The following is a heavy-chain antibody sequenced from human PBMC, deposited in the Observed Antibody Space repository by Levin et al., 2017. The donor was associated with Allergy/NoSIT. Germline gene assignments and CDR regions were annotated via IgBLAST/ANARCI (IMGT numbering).Heavy chain of an antibody. Sequence: SETLSLTCTVSGGSISSGGYYWSWIRQHPGKGLEWIGYIYYSGSTYYNPSLKSRVTISVDTSKNQFSLKLSSVTAADTAVYYCARDRSGYATYDYWGQGTLVTVSS. CDR2: IYYSGST. V-gene: IGHV4-31*03. CDR1: GGSISSGGYY. CDR3: ARDRSGYATYDY. J-gene: IGHJ4*02. D-gene: IGHD5-12*01.